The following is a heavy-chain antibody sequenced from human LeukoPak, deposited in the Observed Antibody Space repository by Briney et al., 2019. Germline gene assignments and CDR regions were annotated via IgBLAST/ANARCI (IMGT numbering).Heavy chain of an antibody. V-gene: IGHV2-5*01. CDR3: ALVDTAMVTFDY. CDR2: IYWNDDK. CDR1: GFSLSTSGVG. D-gene: IGHD5-18*01. J-gene: IGHJ4*02. Sequence: ASGPTLVNPTQTLTLTCTFSGFSLSTSGVGVGWIRQPPGKALEWLALIYWNDDKRYSPSLKSRLTITKDTSKNQVVLTMTNMDPVDTATYYCALVDTAMVTFDYWGQGTLVTVSS.